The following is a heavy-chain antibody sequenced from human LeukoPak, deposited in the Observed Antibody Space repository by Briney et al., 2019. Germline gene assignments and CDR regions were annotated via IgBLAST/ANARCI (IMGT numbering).Heavy chain of an antibody. D-gene: IGHD4-23*01. Sequence: GGSLRLSCAASGFNFSSYEMNWVRQAPGKGLEWVSYISSSGSTIYYADSVKGRFTISRDNAKNSLYLQMNSLRAEDTAVYYCAREFIYGGRLDYWGQGTLVTVSS. V-gene: IGHV3-48*03. J-gene: IGHJ4*02. CDR1: GFNFSSYE. CDR2: ISSSGSTI. CDR3: AREFIYGGRLDY.